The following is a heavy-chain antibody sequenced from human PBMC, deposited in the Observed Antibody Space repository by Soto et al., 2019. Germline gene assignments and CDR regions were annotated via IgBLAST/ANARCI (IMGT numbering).Heavy chain of an antibody. J-gene: IGHJ1*01. CDR2: ISGSGGST. CDR1: GFTFSSYA. CDR3: AKVGNGGAARGRGGYFQH. D-gene: IGHD7-27*01. Sequence: PGGSLRLSCAASGFTFSSYAMSWVRQAPGKGLEWVSAISGSGGSTYYADSVKGRFTISRDNSKNTLYLQRNSLRAEDTAVYYCAKVGNGGAARGRGGYFQHWGQGTLVTVS. V-gene: IGHV3-23*01.